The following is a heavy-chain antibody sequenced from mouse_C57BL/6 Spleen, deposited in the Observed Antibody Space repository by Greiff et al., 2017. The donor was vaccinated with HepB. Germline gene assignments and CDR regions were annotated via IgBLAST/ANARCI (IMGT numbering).Heavy chain of an antibody. CDR2: INPNNGGT. CDR1: GYTFTDYN. J-gene: IGHJ3*01. CDR3: ARLYYDYGGFAY. D-gene: IGHD2-4*01. V-gene: IGHV1-22*01. Sequence: VQLQQSGPELVKPGASVKMSCKASGYTFTDYNMHWVKQSHGKSLEWIGYINPNNGGTSYNQKFKGKATLTVNKSSSTAYMELRSLTSEDSAVYYCARLYYDYGGFAYWGQGTLVTVSA.